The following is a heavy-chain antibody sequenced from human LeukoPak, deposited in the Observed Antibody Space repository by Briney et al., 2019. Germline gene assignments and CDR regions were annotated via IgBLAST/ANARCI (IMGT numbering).Heavy chain of an antibody. Sequence: GGSLTLSCAASGCTFCGYSMTWVRQAPGKGLEWVANINLDGSDRFYVGFVKGRFTISRDNADNSLYLQMNSLRAEDTAVYYCGRVIAGAIDYWGQGTLVTVSS. CDR3: GRVIAGAIDY. CDR2: INLDGSDR. J-gene: IGHJ4*02. V-gene: IGHV3-7*01. D-gene: IGHD6-13*01. CDR1: GCTFCGYS.